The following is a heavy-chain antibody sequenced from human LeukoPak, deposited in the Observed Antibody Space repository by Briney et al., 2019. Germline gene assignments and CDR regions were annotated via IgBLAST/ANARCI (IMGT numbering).Heavy chain of an antibody. CDR1: GGSFSGYY. V-gene: IGHV4-34*01. Sequence: SETLSLTCAVYGGSFSGYYWSWIRQPPGKGLEWIGEINHSGSTNYNPSLKGRVTISVDTSKNQFSLKLSSVTAADTAVYYCARYSYSGSSYYFDYWGQGTLVTVSS. CDR2: INHSGST. D-gene: IGHD1-26*01. J-gene: IGHJ4*02. CDR3: ARYSYSGSSYYFDY.